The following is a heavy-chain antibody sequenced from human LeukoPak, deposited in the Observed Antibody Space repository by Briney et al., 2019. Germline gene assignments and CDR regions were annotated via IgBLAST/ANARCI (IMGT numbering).Heavy chain of an antibody. CDR1: GFTFSSYA. Sequence: GGSLRLSCAASGFTFSSYAMSWVRQAPGKGLEWVSAISGSGGSTYYADSVKGRFTISRDNSKNTLYLQMNSLRAEDTAVYYCAPRDIVVVPAARYGMDVWGQGTRVPVSS. J-gene: IGHJ6*02. CDR2: ISGSGGST. CDR3: APRDIVVVPAARYGMDV. D-gene: IGHD2-2*01. V-gene: IGHV3-23*01.